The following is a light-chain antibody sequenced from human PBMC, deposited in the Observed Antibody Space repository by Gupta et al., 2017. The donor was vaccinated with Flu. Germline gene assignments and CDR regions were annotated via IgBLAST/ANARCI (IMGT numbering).Light chain of an antibody. Sequence: GPTASIACGGDSIGSETVHWYQQKPGQAPVLVLYDDDFRPSGIPERFSGSNSGNTATLTISRVEAGDEADYYCQVWDTSTDHWLFGGGTVLTVL. J-gene: IGLJ3*02. V-gene: IGLV3-21*02. CDR3: QVWDTSTDHWL. CDR2: DDD. CDR1: SIGSET.